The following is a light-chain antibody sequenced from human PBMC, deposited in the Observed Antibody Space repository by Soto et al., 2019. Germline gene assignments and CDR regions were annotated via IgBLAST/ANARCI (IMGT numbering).Light chain of an antibody. V-gene: IGKV3-20*01. CDR3: QQYGSSPT. J-gene: IGKJ4*01. CDR2: GAS. Sequence: EIVMTQSPATLSVSPGERATLSCRASQSVSSNLAWYQQKRGQAPRLLVYGASSRATGIPDRFSGSGSGTDFTLTISRLEPADSAVYYCQQYGSSPTFGGGTKVDIK. CDR1: QSVSSN.